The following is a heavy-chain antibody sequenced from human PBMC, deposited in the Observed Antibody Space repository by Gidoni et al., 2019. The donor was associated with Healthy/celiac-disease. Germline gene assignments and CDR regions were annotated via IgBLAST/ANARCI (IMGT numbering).Heavy chain of an antibody. CDR2: ISGSGGST. CDR1: GFTFSSYA. V-gene: IGHV3-23*01. Sequence: EVQLLESGGGLVQPGGSLRLSCAASGFTFSSYAMSWVRQAPGKGLEGVSAISGSGGSTYYADSVKGRFTISRDNSKNTLYLQMNSLRAEDTAVYYCAKVTWSGYYIGPDAFDIWGQGTMVTVSS. CDR3: AKVTWSGYYIGPDAFDI. D-gene: IGHD3-3*01. J-gene: IGHJ3*02.